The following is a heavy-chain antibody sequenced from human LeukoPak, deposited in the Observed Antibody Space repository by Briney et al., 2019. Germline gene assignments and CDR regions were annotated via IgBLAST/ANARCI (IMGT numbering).Heavy chain of an antibody. CDR1: GDSXXSGGYY. Sequence: VSGDSXXSGGYYWGWIRQPPGKGLEWIGSINYRGSTYYNPSLKSRVTTSVDTSKNQFSLKLSSVTAADTAIYYCARGPRITMVRGGQWYYYMDVWGKGTTVTISS. CDR3: ARGPRITMVRGGQWYYYMDV. V-gene: IGHV4-39*07. J-gene: IGHJ6*03. D-gene: IGHD3-10*01. CDR2: INYRGST.